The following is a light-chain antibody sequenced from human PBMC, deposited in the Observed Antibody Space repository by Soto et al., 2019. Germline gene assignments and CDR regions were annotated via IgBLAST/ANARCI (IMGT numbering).Light chain of an antibody. Sequence: DIQMTQSPSSLSASVGDRVTITCRASQSISSYLNWYQQKPGKAPKLLIYAASSLQSGVPSRFSGSGSGTEFTLTISSLQPEDFATYYGQQSYSTPPITFGQGTRLEIK. CDR1: QSISSY. CDR2: AAS. J-gene: IGKJ5*01. V-gene: IGKV1-39*01. CDR3: QQSYSTPPIT.